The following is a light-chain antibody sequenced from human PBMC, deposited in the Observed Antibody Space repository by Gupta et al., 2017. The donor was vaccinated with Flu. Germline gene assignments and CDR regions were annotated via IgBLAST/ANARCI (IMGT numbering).Light chain of an antibody. V-gene: IGLV3-21*02. CDR3: QVWDSRSDRVV. J-gene: IGLJ3*02. CDR2: DDG. CDR1: KIRDTS. Sequence: GQTARITCGGNKIRDTSGHWYQQKPGQAPVLVVYDDGDRPSGIPERFSGSNSGKTATLTISRVEAGDEADYYCQVWDSRSDRVVFGGGTKLTVL.